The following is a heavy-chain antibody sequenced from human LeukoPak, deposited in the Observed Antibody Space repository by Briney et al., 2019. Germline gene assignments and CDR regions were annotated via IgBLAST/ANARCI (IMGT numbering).Heavy chain of an antibody. CDR3: ARQVAVAGPRLDY. D-gene: IGHD6-19*01. V-gene: IGHV4-39*01. Sequence: SETLSLTCTVSGGSISSSSYYWGWIRQPPGKGLEWIGSIYYSGSTYYNPSLKSRVTISVDTSKNQFPLKLSSVTAADTAVYYCARQVAVAGPRLDYWGQGTLVTVPS. CDR1: GGSISSSSYY. J-gene: IGHJ4*02. CDR2: IYYSGST.